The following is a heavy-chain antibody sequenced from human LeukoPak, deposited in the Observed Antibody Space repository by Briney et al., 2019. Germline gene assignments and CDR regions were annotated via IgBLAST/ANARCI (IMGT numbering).Heavy chain of an antibody. V-gene: IGHV5-51*01. CDR2: IYPGDSDT. J-gene: IGHJ4*02. CDR3: ARLEGRDGYNSPFDY. Sequence: GESLKISCKGSGYSFTNHWIGWVRQMPGKGLEWMGIIYPGDSDTRYRPSFQGQVTISADTSISTAYLQWSSLKASDTAMYYCARLEGRDGYNSPFDYWGQGTLVTVSS. D-gene: IGHD5-24*01. CDR1: GYSFTNHW.